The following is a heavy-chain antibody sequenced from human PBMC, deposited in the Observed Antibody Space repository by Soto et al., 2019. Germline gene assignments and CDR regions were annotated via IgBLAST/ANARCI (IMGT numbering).Heavy chain of an antibody. CDR3: ARGYYSSGWIT. V-gene: IGHV4-34*01. CDR1: GGSFSGYY. J-gene: IGHJ5*02. Sequence: SETLSLTCAVYGGSFSGYYWSWIRQPPGKGLEWIGEINHSGGTNYNPSLKSRVTISVDTSKNQFSLKLSSVTAADTAVYYCARGYYSSGWITWGQGTLVTVSS. D-gene: IGHD6-19*01. CDR2: INHSGGT.